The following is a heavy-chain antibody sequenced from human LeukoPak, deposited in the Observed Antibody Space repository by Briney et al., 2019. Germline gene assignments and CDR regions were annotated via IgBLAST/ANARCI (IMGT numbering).Heavy chain of an antibody. CDR3: AKDKGAAGTGAFDI. CDR2: ISWNSGSI. D-gene: IGHD6-13*01. J-gene: IGHJ3*02. V-gene: IGHV3-9*03. Sequence: GGSLRLSCAASGFTFDDYTMHGVRQAPGKGLEWVSGISWNSGSIGYADSVKGRFTISRDNAKNSLYLQMNSLRAEDMALYYCAKDKGAAGTGAFDIWGQGTMVTVSS. CDR1: GFTFDDYT.